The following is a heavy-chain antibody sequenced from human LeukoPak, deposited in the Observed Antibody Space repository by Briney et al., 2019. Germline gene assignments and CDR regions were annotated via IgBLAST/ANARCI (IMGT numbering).Heavy chain of an antibody. CDR2: ISYDGSDK. D-gene: IGHD6-19*01. Sequence: QAGGSLRLSCAASGFTFSSYVIHWVRQAPGKGLEWVAIISYDGSDKYYADSVKGRFTISRDNSKNTLYLQMNSLRAEDTAVYYCAKDSQQWLASHYFDNWGQGTLVTVSS. CDR1: GFTFSSYV. J-gene: IGHJ4*02. V-gene: IGHV3-30*18. CDR3: AKDSQQWLASHYFDN.